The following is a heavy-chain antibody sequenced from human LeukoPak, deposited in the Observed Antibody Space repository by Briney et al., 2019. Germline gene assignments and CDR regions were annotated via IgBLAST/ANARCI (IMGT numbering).Heavy chain of an antibody. CDR1: GGSVSSSRYY. J-gene: IGHJ4*02. CDR2: IYYIGST. CDR3: ARVGATRSFGY. D-gene: IGHD1-26*01. Sequence: PSETLSLTCTVSGGSVSSSRYYWGWIRQPPGKGLEWIGSIYYIGSTSYNPSLESRVTISRDTSKNHFSLKLSSVTAADTAVYYCARVGATRSFGYWGQGTLVTVSS. V-gene: IGHV4-39*07.